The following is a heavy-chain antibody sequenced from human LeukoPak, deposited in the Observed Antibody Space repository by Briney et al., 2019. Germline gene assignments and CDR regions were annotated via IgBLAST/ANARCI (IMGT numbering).Heavy chain of an antibody. J-gene: IGHJ4*02. V-gene: IGHV4-30-2*01. CDR1: GGSISSGGYS. CDR3: AKDWPPQCGTSCLFDS. CDR2: IYHSGST. Sequence: SSETLSLTCAVSGGSISSGGYSWSWIRQPPGKGLEWIGYIYHSGSTYYNPSLKSRVTISVDRSKNQFSLKLSSVTAADTAVYYCAKDWPPQCGTSCLFDSWGQGTLVAVSS. D-gene: IGHD2-2*01.